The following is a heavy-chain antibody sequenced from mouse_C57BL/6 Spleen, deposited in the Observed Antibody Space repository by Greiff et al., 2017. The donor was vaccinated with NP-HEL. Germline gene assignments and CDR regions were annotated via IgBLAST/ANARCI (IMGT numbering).Heavy chain of an antibody. J-gene: IGHJ1*03. CDR3: ARGWDGGYFDV. CDR2: IYPGSGNT. CDR1: GYTFTDYY. Sequence: QVHVKQSGAELVRPGASVKLSCKASGYTFTDYYINWVKQRPGQGLEWIARIYPGSGNTYYNEKFKGKATLTAEKSSSTAYMQLSSLTSEDSAVYFCARGWDGGYFDVWGTGTTVTVSS. V-gene: IGHV1-76*01. D-gene: IGHD4-1*01.